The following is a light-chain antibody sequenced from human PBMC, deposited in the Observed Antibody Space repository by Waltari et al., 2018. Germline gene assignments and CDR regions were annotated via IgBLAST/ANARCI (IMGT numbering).Light chain of an antibody. CDR2: GAS. Sequence: VLLTQSPASLSVSPGDTVILSFRASQSVRTNLVWYQQKAGQAPRTLIYGASTRASGVPSRFRGSGSETDFTLIISSLQSEDAAVYFCQQYYVWPPITFGGGTKLEI. J-gene: IGKJ4*01. V-gene: IGKV3-15*01. CDR1: QSVRTN. CDR3: QQYYVWPPIT.